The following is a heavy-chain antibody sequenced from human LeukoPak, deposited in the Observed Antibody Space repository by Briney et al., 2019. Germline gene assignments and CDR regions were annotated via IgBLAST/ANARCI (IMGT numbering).Heavy chain of an antibody. CDR2: INQSGTT. J-gene: IGHJ4*02. Sequence: SETLSLTCAVSGGSFSCYFWTWIRQSPGKGLEWIGEINQSGTTNYNPSLESRVHISVDTSKSQFSLRLTSVTAADTAIYHCARADCTTIACPLDYWGQGNLVTVSS. CDR3: ARADCTTIACPLDY. V-gene: IGHV4-34*01. CDR1: GGSFSCYF. D-gene: IGHD2-21*01.